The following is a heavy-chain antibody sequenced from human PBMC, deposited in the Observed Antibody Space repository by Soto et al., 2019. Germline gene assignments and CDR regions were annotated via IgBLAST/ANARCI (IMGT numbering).Heavy chain of an antibody. CDR2: IYYSGST. CDR3: ARGTVAMVRGQDYYYYGMDV. V-gene: IGHV4-61*01. D-gene: IGHD3-10*01. CDR1: GGSVSSGSYY. Sequence: QVQLQESGPGLVKPSETLSLTCTVSGGSVSSGSYYWSWIRQPPGKGLEWIGYIYYSGSTNYNPSLKSRVTISVDTSKNQFSLKLSSVTAADTAVYYCARGTVAMVRGQDYYYYGMDVWGQGTTVTVSS. J-gene: IGHJ6*02.